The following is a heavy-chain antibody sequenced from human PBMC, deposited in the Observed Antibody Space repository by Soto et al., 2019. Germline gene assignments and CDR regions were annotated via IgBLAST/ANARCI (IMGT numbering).Heavy chain of an antibody. J-gene: IGHJ5*01. Sequence: SDTLSLTCTVSGGSISSSSYYWGWIRQPPGKGLEWIGSIYYSGYTYYNPSLKSRVTISVDISNNQVSLHLNSATPDDTAVYYCVRLIGNSWLDSWGQGTLVTVSS. CDR2: IYYSGYT. CDR3: VRLIGNSWLDS. V-gene: IGHV4-39*01. CDR1: GGSISSSSYY.